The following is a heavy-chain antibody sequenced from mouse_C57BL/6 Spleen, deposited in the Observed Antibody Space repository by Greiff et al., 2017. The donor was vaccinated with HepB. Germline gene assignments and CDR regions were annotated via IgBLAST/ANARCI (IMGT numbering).Heavy chain of an antibody. CDR3: ARGPQLTGFAY. CDR1: GYAFSSYW. D-gene: IGHD4-1*01. CDR2: IYPGDGDT. Sequence: VKLQESGAELVKPGASVKISCKASGYAFSSYWMNWVKQRPGKGLEWIGQIYPGDGDTNYNGKFKGKATLTADKSSSTAYMQLSSLTSEDSAVYYCARGPQLTGFAYWGQGTLVTVSA. V-gene: IGHV1-80*01. J-gene: IGHJ3*01.